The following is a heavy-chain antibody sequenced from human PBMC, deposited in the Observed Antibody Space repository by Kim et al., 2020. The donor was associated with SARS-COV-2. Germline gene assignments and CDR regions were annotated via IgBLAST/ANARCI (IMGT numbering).Heavy chain of an antibody. V-gene: IGHV1-8*01. CDR1: GYTFTSYD. CDR2: MNPNSGNT. J-gene: IGHJ6*03. D-gene: IGHD3-3*01. Sequence: ASVKVSCKASGYTFTSYDINWVRQATGQGLEWMGWMNPNSGNTGYAQKFQGRVTMTRNTSISTAYMELSSLRSEDTAVYYCARTSYYDFWSGFLTNYYYYYMDVGGKGTTVTVSS. CDR3: ARTSYYDFWSGFLTNYYYYYMDV.